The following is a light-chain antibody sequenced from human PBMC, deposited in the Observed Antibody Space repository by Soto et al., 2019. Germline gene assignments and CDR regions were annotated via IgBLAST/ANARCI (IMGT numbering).Light chain of an antibody. CDR1: SSNIGPGYD. Sequence: QSVLTQPLSVSGAPGQRVTISCTGSSSNIGPGYDVHWYQHLPGTAPKLLIYSNTNRPLGVPDRFSGSRSGTSASLAITGLQAEDEADYYCQSYDSSLSGSVFGTGTKVTVL. CDR2: SNT. CDR3: QSYDSSLSGSV. V-gene: IGLV1-40*01. J-gene: IGLJ1*01.